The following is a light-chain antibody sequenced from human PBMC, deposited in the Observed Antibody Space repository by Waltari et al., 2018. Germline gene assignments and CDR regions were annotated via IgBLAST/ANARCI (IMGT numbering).Light chain of an antibody. J-gene: IGKJ2*01. CDR2: GAT. CDR3: QQYFDWPLYT. V-gene: IGKV3D-15*01. CDR1: QSVSSN. Sequence: EVVMTQSPATLSVSPGQRATLSCRASQSVSSNLACYPQRPGQAPRLVLYGATTWATGIPARFTGRGSGTEFTLTISSLQSDDSGIYFCQQYFDWPLYTFGQGTKLEIK.